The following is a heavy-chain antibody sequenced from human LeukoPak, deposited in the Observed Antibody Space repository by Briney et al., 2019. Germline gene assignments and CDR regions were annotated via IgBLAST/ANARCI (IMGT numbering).Heavy chain of an antibody. V-gene: IGHV3-66*01. D-gene: IGHD3-9*01. Sequence: GGSLRLSCAVSGFTVSSNYMSWVRQAPGKGLEWVSIIYSGGSTYDADSVKGRFTISRDTSKNTLYLQMNSLRAEDTAVYYCARGGPYYDILTELRGDWGQGTLVTVSS. CDR3: ARGGPYYDILTELRGD. CDR1: GFTVSSNY. J-gene: IGHJ1*01. CDR2: IYSGGST.